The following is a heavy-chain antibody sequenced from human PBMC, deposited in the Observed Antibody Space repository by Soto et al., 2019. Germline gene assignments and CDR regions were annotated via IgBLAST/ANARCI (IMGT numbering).Heavy chain of an antibody. Sequence: QEQLVQSGAEVKKPGSSVRVSCKASKGTFSRDALTWVRQVPGQGLEWMGGIIPMFGTADYAQKFQGRGTITADESTGTAYMELSSLRPDDTAVYYCARSSAVSVSSLGFDPWGKGTLVTVSS. CDR3: ARSSAVSVSSLGFDP. CDR2: IIPMFGTA. D-gene: IGHD6-19*01. J-gene: IGHJ5*02. V-gene: IGHV1-69*01. CDR1: KGTFSRDA.